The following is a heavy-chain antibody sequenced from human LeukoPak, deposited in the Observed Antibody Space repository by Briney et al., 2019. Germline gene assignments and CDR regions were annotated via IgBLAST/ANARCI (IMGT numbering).Heavy chain of an antibody. CDR2: IYTTGTT. D-gene: IGHD6-13*01. CDR3: ARQGYGASWYHLDY. CDR1: GGSINSYF. J-gene: IGHJ4*02. V-gene: IGHV4-4*07. Sequence: SDTLSLTCTVSGGSINSYFWGWVRQPAGKGLEWIGRIYTTGTTHFNPSLRSRLTMSVDTSKNLFSLNLSSVTAADTAVHYCARQGYGASWYHLDYWGRGTLVTVSS.